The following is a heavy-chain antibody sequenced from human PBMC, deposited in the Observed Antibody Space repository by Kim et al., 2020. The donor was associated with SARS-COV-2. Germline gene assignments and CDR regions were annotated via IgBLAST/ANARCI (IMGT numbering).Heavy chain of an antibody. J-gene: IGHJ3*02. D-gene: IGHD5-18*01. CDR3: ARHDTAMLGDAFDI. V-gene: IGHV5-51*01. Sequence: SPSFQAQVTISADQSISTAYLQWSSLKASDTAMYYCARHDTAMLGDAFDIWGQGIMVTVSS.